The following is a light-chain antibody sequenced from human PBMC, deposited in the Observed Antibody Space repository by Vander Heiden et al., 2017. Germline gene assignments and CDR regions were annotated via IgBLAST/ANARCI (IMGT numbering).Light chain of an antibody. CDR2: GAS. CDR1: QSVSTY. V-gene: IGKV3-20*01. Sequence: EVVLTQSPGTLSLSPGERATLSCRASQSVSTYLGWYQQKPGQAPRLLIYGASSGSGTEFTLTISRLEPEDCAVYYCQQYGSSWYTFGQGTKLEIK. CDR3: QQYGSSWYT. J-gene: IGKJ2*01.